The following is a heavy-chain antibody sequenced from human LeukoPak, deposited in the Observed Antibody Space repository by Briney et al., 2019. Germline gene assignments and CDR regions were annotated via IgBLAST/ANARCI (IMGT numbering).Heavy chain of an antibody. D-gene: IGHD5-18*01. V-gene: IGHV3-33*08. J-gene: IGHJ4*02. Sequence: GGSLRLSCAASGFTFTSYAMSWVRQAPGKGLEWVAVIWYDGSNKYYADSVKGRFTISRDNSKNTLYLQMNSLRAEDTAVYYCARERGYSYYFDYWGQGTLVTVSS. CDR2: IWYDGSNK. CDR1: GFTFTSYA. CDR3: ARERGYSYYFDY.